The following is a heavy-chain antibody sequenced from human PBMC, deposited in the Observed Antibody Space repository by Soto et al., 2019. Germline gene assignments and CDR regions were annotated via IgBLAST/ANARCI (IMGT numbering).Heavy chain of an antibody. CDR1: GGTFSSYA. CDR3: ASRRGGGIYYYGMDV. V-gene: IGHV1-69*12. Sequence: QVQLVQSGAEVKKPGSSVKVSCKASGGTFSSYAISWVRQAPGQGLEWMGGIIPIFGTANFAQNFQGRVTITADESTNTAYMEVGSLRSGDTGVYYCASRRGGGIYYYGMDVWGQGTTVSVSS. J-gene: IGHJ6*02. CDR2: IIPIFGTA. D-gene: IGHD3-16*01.